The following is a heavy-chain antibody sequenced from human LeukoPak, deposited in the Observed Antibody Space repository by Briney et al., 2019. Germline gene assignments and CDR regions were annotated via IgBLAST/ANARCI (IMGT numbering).Heavy chain of an antibody. CDR1: GGTFNTYS. J-gene: IGHJ3*02. CDR3: ARDQETYYYDSGAHFDAFDI. Sequence: GASVKVSCKASGGTFNTYSITWVRQAPGQGLEWMGVINPSGGSTSYAQKFQGRVTVTRDTSTSTVYMELSSLRSEDTAVYYCARDQETYYYDSGAHFDAFDIWGQGTLVTVSS. D-gene: IGHD3-22*01. CDR2: INPSGGST. V-gene: IGHV1-46*02.